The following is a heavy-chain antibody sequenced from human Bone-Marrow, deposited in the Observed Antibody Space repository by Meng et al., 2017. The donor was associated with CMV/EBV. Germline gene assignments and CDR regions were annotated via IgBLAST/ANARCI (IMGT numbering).Heavy chain of an antibody. V-gene: IGHV5-51*01. CDR2: IYPGDSDA. Sequence: CKASGYSFSGYWVGWGRQGPGKGLEWMGIIYPGDSDARYSPSFQGKVTISADKSINTAYLQWSSLKASDTAMYYCARRPLGGPQPIDYWGQGTLVTVSS. D-gene: IGHD2-15*01. CDR1: GYSFSGYW. CDR3: ARRPLGGPQPIDY. J-gene: IGHJ4*02.